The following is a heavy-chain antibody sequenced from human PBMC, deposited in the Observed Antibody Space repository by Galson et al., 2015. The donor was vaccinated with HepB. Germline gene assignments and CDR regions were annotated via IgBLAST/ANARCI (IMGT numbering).Heavy chain of an antibody. Sequence: SLRLSCAASGFTFSGSAMHWVRQASGKGLEWVGRIRSKANSYATAYAASVKGRFTISRDDSKNTAYLQMNSLKTEDTAVYYCTRGVVGATSFDDYWGQGTLATVSS. CDR3: TRGVVGATSFDDY. CDR2: IRSKANSYAT. V-gene: IGHV3-73*01. CDR1: GFTFSGSA. D-gene: IGHD1-26*01. J-gene: IGHJ4*02.